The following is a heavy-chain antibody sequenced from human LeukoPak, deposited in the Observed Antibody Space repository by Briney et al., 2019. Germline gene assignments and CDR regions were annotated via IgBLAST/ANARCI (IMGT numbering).Heavy chain of an antibody. Sequence: LRLSCAASGFTFSSYAMSWIRQPPGKALEWLARIDWDDDKYYSTSLKTRLTISKDTSKNQVVLTMTNMDPVDTATYYCARISTAPDYYFDYWGQGTLVTVSS. CDR1: GFTFSSYAM. D-gene: IGHD4-17*01. CDR3: ARISTAPDYYFDY. CDR2: IDWDDDK. V-gene: IGHV2-70*11. J-gene: IGHJ4*02.